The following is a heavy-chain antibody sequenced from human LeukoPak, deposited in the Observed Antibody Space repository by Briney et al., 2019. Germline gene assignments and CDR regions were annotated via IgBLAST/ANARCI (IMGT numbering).Heavy chain of an antibody. CDR2: VSGSGGRT. CDR3: AKGPERRGFCSGGSCYSDY. J-gene: IGHJ4*02. D-gene: IGHD2-15*01. V-gene: IGHV3-23*01. CDR1: GFTFSSYV. Sequence: GGSLRLSCAASGFTFSSYVMSWARQAPGKGLDWVSAVSGSGGRTYYADSVKGRFTISRDNSKNTLYLQMNSLRAEDTAVYYCAKGPERRGFCSGGSCYSDYWGQGTLLTVSS.